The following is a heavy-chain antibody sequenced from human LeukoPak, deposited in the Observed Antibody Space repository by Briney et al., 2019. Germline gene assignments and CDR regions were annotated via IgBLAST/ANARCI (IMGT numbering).Heavy chain of an antibody. J-gene: IGHJ5*02. Sequence: KSGGSLRLSCAASGFRFSSYGMHWVRQAPGKGLEWVAVISDDGIKIYYGDSVKGRFTISRDNSKNTLNLQMDSLRADDTAVYYCAREEIRSWFDPWGQGTLVTVSS. CDR1: GFRFSSYG. D-gene: IGHD5-24*01. V-gene: IGHV3-30*03. CDR3: AREEIRSWFDP. CDR2: ISDDGIKI.